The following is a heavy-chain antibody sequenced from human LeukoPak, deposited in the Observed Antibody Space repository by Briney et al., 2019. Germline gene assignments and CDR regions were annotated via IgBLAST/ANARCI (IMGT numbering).Heavy chain of an antibody. Sequence: PGGSLRLSCAASGFTFNYFWMHWVRQVPGKGLVWVAGINNDGTATYYADSVKGRFTISRDNAKNTVYLQMNGLRAEDTTVYYCATMSEYWGQGTLVTVSS. V-gene: IGHV3-74*01. D-gene: IGHD3-22*01. J-gene: IGHJ4*02. CDR1: GFTFNYFW. CDR2: INNDGTAT. CDR3: ATMSEY.